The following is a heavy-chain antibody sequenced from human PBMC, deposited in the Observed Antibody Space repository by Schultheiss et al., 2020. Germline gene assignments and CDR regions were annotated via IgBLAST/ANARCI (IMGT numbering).Heavy chain of an antibody. V-gene: IGHV3-23*01. CDR3: TTGGGSYLTYDY. CDR1: GFTFSSYA. J-gene: IGHJ4*02. Sequence: GGSLRLSCAASGFTFSSYAMSWVRQAPGKGLEWVSAISGSGGSTYYADSVKGRFTISRDNSKNTLYLQMNSLKTEDTAVYYCTTGGGSYLTYDYWGQGTLVTVSS. CDR2: ISGSGGST. D-gene: IGHD1-26*01.